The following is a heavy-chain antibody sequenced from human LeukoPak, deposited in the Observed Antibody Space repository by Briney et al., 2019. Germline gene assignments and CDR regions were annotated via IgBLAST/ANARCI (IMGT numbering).Heavy chain of an antibody. CDR3: ARDQEGVVVTADLQH. CDR1: GFTFSNYW. D-gene: IGHD2-21*02. J-gene: IGHJ1*01. CDR2: IKQDGNEK. Sequence: PGGSLRLSCAASGFTFSNYWMSWVRQAPGKGLEWVANIKQDGNEKYYVDSVKGRFTISRDNAKKSLYLHMNSLRAEDTAVYYCARDQEGVVVTADLQHWGQGTLVTVSS. V-gene: IGHV3-7*01.